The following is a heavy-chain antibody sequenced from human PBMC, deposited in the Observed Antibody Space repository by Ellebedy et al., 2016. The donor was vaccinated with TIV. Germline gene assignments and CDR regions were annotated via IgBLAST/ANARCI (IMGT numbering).Heavy chain of an antibody. CDR2: IYHSGST. Sequence: SETLSLXCTVSGGSISSSSYYWGWIRQPPGKGLEWIGEIYHSGSTNYNPSLKSRVTISVDKSKNQFSLKLSSVTAADTAVYYCARLTMVRGVITNDYWGQGTLVTVSS. J-gene: IGHJ4*02. D-gene: IGHD3-10*01. CDR1: GGSISSSSYY. CDR3: ARLTMVRGVITNDY. V-gene: IGHV4-39*07.